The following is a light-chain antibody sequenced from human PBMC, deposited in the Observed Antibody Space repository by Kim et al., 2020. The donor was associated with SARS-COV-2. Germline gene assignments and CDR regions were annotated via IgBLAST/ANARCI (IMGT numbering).Light chain of an antibody. V-gene: IGKV3-20*01. CDR3: QQYGSSPLT. J-gene: IGKJ4*01. CDR1: QTSSSTY. CDR2: GAS. Sequence: STAAGTTHTFSASQTSSSTYLSWYPQKPGEAPRRLSYGASTTATGIPHRCSVSGSGTDFSLSISTLEPEDFAVYYCQQYGSSPLTFGPGTKVGIK.